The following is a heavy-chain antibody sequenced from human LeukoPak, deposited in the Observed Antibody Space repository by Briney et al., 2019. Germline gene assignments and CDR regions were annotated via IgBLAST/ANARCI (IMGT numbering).Heavy chain of an antibody. CDR2: INPNSGGT. CDR1: GYTFTGYY. CDR3: AREGVLAATLPFDP. D-gene: IGHD2-15*01. Sequence: ASVKVSCKASGYTFTGYYMHWVRQAPGQGLEWMGWINPNSGGTNYAQKFQGRVTMTRDTSTSTAYMELRSLRSDDTAVYYCAREGVLAATLPFDPWGQGTLVTVSS. J-gene: IGHJ5*02. V-gene: IGHV1-2*02.